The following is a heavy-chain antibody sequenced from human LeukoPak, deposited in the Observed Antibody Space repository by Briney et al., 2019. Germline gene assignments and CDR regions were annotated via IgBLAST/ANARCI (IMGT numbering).Heavy chain of an antibody. CDR1: GFTISSYW. Sequence: GGSLRLSCAASGFTISSYWMSWVRQAPGKGLEWVANINQEGSQKYYVDSVKGRLTISRDNARNSLHLQMNSLRAEDTAVYYCARDWNGSGTAFDHWGQGTLVTVSS. CDR3: ARDWNGSGTAFDH. CDR2: INQEGSQK. J-gene: IGHJ4*02. D-gene: IGHD1-1*01. V-gene: IGHV3-7*05.